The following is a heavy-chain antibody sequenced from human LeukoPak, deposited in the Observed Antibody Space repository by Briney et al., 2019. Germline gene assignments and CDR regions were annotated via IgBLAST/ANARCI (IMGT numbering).Heavy chain of an antibody. CDR1: GFTYSTYA. V-gene: IGHV3-30*04. J-gene: IGHJ4*02. Sequence: GGSLRLSCAASGFTYSTYAMHWVRQAPGEGLEWVAVISYDGSNKYYADSVKGRFTISRDNSKNTLYLQMNSLRAEDTAVYYCARDHSHGYSYGYSDYWGQGTLVTVSS. D-gene: IGHD5-18*01. CDR3: ARDHSHGYSYGYSDY. CDR2: ISYDGSNK.